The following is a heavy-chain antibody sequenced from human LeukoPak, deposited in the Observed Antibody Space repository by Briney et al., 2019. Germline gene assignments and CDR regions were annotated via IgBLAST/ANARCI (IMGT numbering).Heavy chain of an antibody. CDR2: IYTSGST. D-gene: IGHD6-6*01. J-gene: IGHJ5*02. CDR1: GGSISSGSYY. Sequence: SQTLSLTCTVSGGSISSGSYYWSWIRQPAGKGLEWIGRIYTSGSTNYNPSLKSRVTISVDTSKNQFSLKLSSVTAADTAVYYCARGQVYSNWFDPWGQGTLVTVSS. CDR3: ARGQVYSNWFDP. V-gene: IGHV4-61*02.